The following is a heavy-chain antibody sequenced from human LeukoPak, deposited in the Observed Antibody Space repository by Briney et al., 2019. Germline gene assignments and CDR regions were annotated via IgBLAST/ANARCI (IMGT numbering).Heavy chain of an antibody. Sequence: SQTLSLTCAVSGGSISSGGYSWSWIRQPPGKGLEWIGYIYHSGSTHYNPSLKSRVTISVDRSKNQFSLKLSSVTAADTAVYYCASSRRVLDGMDVWGQGTTVTVSS. CDR1: GGSISSGGYS. J-gene: IGHJ6*02. V-gene: IGHV4-30-2*01. CDR3: ASSRRVLDGMDV. CDR2: IYHSGST. D-gene: IGHD4/OR15-4a*01.